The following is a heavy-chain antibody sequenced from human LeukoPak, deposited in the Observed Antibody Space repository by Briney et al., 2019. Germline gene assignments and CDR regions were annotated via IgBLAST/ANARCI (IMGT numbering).Heavy chain of an antibody. D-gene: IGHD2-2*01. CDR1: GGTFSSYA. J-gene: IGHJ4*02. CDR3: ARDTTISTAANFDY. Sequence: ASVKVSCKASGGTFSSYAISWVRQAPGQGLEWMGGIIPIFGTANYAQKFQGRVTITADESTSTAYMELSSLRSEDTAVYYCARDTTISTAANFDYWGQGTLVTVSA. CDR2: IIPIFGTA. V-gene: IGHV1-69*13.